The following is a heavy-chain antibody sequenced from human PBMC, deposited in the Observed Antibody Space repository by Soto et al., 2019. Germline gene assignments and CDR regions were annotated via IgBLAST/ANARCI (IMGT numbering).Heavy chain of an antibody. V-gene: IGHV3-23*01. CDR3: AKDSGRYGDRAFDY. CDR2: ISGSGGST. J-gene: IGHJ4*02. D-gene: IGHD4-17*01. Sequence: GGSLRLSCAASGFTFSSYAMSWVRQAPGKGLEWVSAISGSGGSTHYADSVKGRFTISRDNSKNTLYLQMNSLRAEDTAVYYCAKDSGRYGDRAFDYWGQGTLVTVSS. CDR1: GFTFSSYA.